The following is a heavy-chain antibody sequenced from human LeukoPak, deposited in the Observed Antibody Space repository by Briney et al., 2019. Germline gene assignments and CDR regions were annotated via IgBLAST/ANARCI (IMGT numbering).Heavy chain of an antibody. CDR1: GVSFSGYY. V-gene: IGHV4-59*01. CDR2: THYTGIT. CDR3: ARVRDSGSSDY. J-gene: IGHJ4*02. D-gene: IGHD3-10*01. Sequence: SETLSLTCAVYGVSFSGYYWSWIRQPPGKGLEWIGYTHYTGITNYNPSLKSRLTISLDMSQNQFSLKLTSVTAADTAMYYCARVRDSGSSDYWGQGTLVTVSS.